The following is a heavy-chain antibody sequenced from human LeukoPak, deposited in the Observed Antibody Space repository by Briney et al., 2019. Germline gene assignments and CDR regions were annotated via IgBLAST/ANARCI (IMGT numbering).Heavy chain of an antibody. Sequence: GGSLRLSCAASGFTFSSFEMNWVRQAPGKGLEWVSYISSTGTTTYYADSVKGRFTISRDNAKNSLYLQMYSLTAEDTAVYYCARAGPWGQGTLVTVSS. V-gene: IGHV3-48*03. J-gene: IGHJ5*02. CDR2: ISSTGTTT. CDR3: ARAGP. CDR1: GFTFSSFE.